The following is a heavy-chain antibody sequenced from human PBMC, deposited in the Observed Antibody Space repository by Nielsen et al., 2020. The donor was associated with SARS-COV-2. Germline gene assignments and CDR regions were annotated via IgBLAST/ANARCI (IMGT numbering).Heavy chain of an antibody. CDR2: ISSSGSDI. CDR1: GHFSWYS. J-gene: IGHJ4*02. Sequence: GGSLRLSCEVAGHFSWYSFNWVRQAPGQGPEWISYISSSGSDISYARSVKGRFTISRDNAGNSLFLHMDSLRDEDTAVYYCVRDREWSFDLWGQGTPVTVSS. CDR3: VRDREWSFDL. D-gene: IGHD3-3*01. V-gene: IGHV3-48*02.